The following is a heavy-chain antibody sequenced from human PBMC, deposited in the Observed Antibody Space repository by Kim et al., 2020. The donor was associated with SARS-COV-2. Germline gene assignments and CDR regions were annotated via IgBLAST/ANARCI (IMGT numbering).Heavy chain of an antibody. CDR2: INAGSGNT. CDR3: ARGDGGGWPRGGFDP. J-gene: IGHJ5*02. V-gene: IGHV1-3*01. CDR1: GYTFTSYA. D-gene: IGHD6-19*01. Sequence: ASVKVSCKASGYTFTSYAMHWVRQAPGQRLEWMGWINAGSGNTKYSQKLQGRVTITRDTSASTAYMELSNLRSEDTAVYYCARGDGGGWPRGGFDPWGQGGLGTAS.